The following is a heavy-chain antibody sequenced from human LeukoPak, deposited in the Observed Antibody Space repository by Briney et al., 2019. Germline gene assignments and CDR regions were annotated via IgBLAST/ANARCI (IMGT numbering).Heavy chain of an antibody. CDR1: GFTFSTCA. CDR3: AKGLTNLGDD. J-gene: IGHJ4*02. CDR2: LSGSGSSA. D-gene: IGHD3-9*01. V-gene: IGHV3-23*01. Sequence: PGGSLRLSCAASGFTFSTCAMSWVRQAPGKGLEWVSGLSGSGSSAYYADSVKGRFTISRDNSKNTLYLQVNSLRPEDTAVYYCAKGLTNLGDDWGQGTLVTVSS.